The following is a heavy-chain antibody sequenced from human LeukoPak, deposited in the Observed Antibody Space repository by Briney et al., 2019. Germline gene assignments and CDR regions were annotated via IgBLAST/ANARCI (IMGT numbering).Heavy chain of an antibody. CDR2: IYPGDSDT. CDR1: GYXFTSYW. D-gene: IGHD4-17*01. Sequence: GEALKISCNGSGYXFTSYWICWVRQMPGKGLEWMGIIYPGDSDTRYSPSFQGQVTISADKSISTAYLQWSSLKASDTAMYYCARLEKTVTYDLHYWGQGTLVTVSS. CDR3: ARLEKTVTYDLHY. V-gene: IGHV5-51*01. J-gene: IGHJ4*02.